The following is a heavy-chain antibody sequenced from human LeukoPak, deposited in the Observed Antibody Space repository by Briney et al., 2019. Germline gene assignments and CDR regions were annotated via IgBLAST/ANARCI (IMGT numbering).Heavy chain of an antibody. V-gene: IGHV1-18*01. CDR1: GYTFTSYG. D-gene: IGHD2-2*01. J-gene: IGHJ4*02. CDR3: ARDLPGGVVVPAAIDTPLFDY. CDR2: ISAYNGNT. Sequence: ASVKVSCKASGYTFTSYGISWVRQAPGQGLEWMGWISAYNGNTNYAQKLQGRVTMTTDTSTSTAYMELRSLRSDDTAVYYCARDLPGGVVVPAAIDTPLFDYWGQGTLVTVSS.